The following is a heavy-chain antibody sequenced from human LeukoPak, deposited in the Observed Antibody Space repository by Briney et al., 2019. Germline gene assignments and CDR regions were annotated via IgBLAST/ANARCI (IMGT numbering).Heavy chain of an antibody. D-gene: IGHD3-16*01. CDR2: INYDGSNR. Sequence: GGSLRLSCAASGFSLSSYGLHWVRQGPGKGLEWLAVINYDGSNRYYADSVKGRFTISKDSSENTLYLQMNSLRADDTAMYYCARWGGTRQFYFDYWGQGTLATVSS. CDR3: ARWGGTRQFYFDY. V-gene: IGHV3-33*01. CDR1: GFSLSSYG. J-gene: IGHJ4*02.